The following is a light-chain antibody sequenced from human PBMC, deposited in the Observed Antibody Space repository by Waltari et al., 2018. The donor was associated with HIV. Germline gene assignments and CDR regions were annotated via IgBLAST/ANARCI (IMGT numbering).Light chain of an antibody. CDR2: TNN. CDR1: NSNDGRHY. J-gene: IGLJ2*01. V-gene: IGLV1-47*01. Sequence: QAVLTQTPSAAASPGQKITIPCSGTNSNDGRHYVYWYHQFPGRAPKPPLSTNNQRSSWVPDRFAGSKSGTSASLTISGLRSEDEGTYFCGAWDDNLRGLFGAGTKLTVL. CDR3: GAWDDNLRGL.